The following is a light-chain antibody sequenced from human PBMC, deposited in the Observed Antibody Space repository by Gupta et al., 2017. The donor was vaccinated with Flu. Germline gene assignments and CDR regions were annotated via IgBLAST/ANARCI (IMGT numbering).Light chain of an antibody. J-gene: IGKJ5*01. V-gene: IGKV2-28*01. CDR3: MQAQQIPFT. CDR1: QSLLHSTGYTY. Sequence: IVMNHSPISLPAPPGEPASISCRTRQSLLHSTGYTYFDWYMQKPGQSPLLLIHLGSTRASGVAGRFSGSGSVTYFTLKIGIVEAEYVVFYYCMQAQQIPFTFGQGTRLEIK. CDR2: LGS.